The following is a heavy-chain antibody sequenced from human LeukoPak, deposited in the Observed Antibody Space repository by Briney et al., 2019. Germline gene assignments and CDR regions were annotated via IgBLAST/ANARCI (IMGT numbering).Heavy chain of an antibody. CDR2: INHSGST. J-gene: IGHJ4*02. D-gene: IGHD5-18*01. CDR1: GGSFSGYY. V-gene: IGHV4-34*01. CDR3: ARRGMGYGYHLSY. Sequence: PSETLSLTCAVYGGSFSGYYWSWIRQPPGKGLEWIGEINHSGSTNYNPPLKSRVTISVDTSKNQFSLKLSSVTAADTAVYYCARRGMGYGYHLSYWGQGTLVTVSS.